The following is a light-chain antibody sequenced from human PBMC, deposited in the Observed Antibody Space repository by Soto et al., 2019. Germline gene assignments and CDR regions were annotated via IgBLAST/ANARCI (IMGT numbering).Light chain of an antibody. CDR1: SSDVGGYNY. V-gene: IGLV2-14*03. CDR3: ASYTSSSTQV. Sequence: QSALTQPASVSGSPGQSITISCTGTSSDVGGYNYVSWYQQHPDKAPKLMIYDVSDRPSGVSNRFSGSKSGNTASLTISGLQAEDEADYYCASYTSSSTQVFGGGTKLTVL. J-gene: IGLJ2*01. CDR2: DVS.